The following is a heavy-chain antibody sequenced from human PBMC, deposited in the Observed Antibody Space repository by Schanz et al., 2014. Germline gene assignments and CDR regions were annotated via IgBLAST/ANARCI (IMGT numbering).Heavy chain of an antibody. J-gene: IGHJ4*02. CDR3: ARDRLECGAECYSVEVFEI. V-gene: IGHV1-69*04. D-gene: IGHD2-21*01. Sequence: VQLEQSGAEVKKPGSSVKVSCKASGGTFSSFGINWVRQAPGQGLEWMGRIIPSLGLAKYEQKLQDKVTITADTSTTTAYMELSGLRSEDTAVYYCARDRLECGAECYSVEVFEIWGQGTLVIVSS. CDR2: IIPSLGLA. CDR1: GGTFSSFG.